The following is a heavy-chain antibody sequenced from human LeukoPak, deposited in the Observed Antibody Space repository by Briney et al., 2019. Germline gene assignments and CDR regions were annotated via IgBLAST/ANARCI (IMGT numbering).Heavy chain of an antibody. CDR2: ISYTGST. D-gene: IGHD6-13*01. Sequence: KPSETLSLTYTFSGGSISSSSSYWGWIRQPPGKGLEWIGSISYTGSTYYNPSRKSRVTISVDTSKNQFFLKLSSVTAADTAVYYCARVLAAAAHFDYWGQGTLVTASS. CDR1: GGSISSSSSY. V-gene: IGHV4-39*01. CDR3: ARVLAAAAHFDY. J-gene: IGHJ4*02.